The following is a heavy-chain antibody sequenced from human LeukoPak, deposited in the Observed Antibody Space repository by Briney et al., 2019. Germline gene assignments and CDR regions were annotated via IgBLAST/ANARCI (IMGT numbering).Heavy chain of an antibody. CDR1: GFTFNSYA. V-gene: IGHV3-30-3*01. J-gene: IGHJ3*02. D-gene: IGHD6-19*01. Sequence: PGGSLRLSCAASGFTFNSYAMHWVRQAPGKGLEWVAVISYDGSNKYYADSVKGRFTISRDNSKNTLYLQMNSLRAEDTAVYYCARPRDYSSGWYGAFDIWGQGTMVTVSS. CDR3: ARPRDYSSGWYGAFDI. CDR2: ISYDGSNK.